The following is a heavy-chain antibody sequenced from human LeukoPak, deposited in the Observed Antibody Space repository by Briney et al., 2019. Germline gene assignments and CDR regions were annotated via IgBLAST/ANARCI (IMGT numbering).Heavy chain of an antibody. V-gene: IGHV3-33*01. D-gene: IGHD6-13*01. J-gene: IGHJ4*02. CDR3: ARGDSSSWYGFDY. Sequence: GGSLRLSCAASGFTFSSYGMHWVRQAPGKGLEWVAVIWYDGSNKYYADSVKGRFTISRDNSKNTLYLQMNSLRAEDTAVYYCARGDSSSWYGFDYWGQGTLVTVSS. CDR1: GFTFSSYG. CDR2: IWYDGSNK.